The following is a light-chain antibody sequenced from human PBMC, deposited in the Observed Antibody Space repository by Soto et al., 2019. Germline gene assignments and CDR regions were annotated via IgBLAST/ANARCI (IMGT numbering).Light chain of an antibody. CDR3: SSHAGNNMGV. CDR2: EVS. CDR1: SSDIGGHND. V-gene: IGLV2-8*01. Sequence: QSALTQPASVSGSPGQSITISCTGTSSDIGGHNDVSWYQQHPGKAPKLLIYEVSQRPSGVPDRFSGSKSGNTASLTVSGLQAEDEADYYCSSHAGNNMGVFGGGTKLTVL. J-gene: IGLJ3*02.